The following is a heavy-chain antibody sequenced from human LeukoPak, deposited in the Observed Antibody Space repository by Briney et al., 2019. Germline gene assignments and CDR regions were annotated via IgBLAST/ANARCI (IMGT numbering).Heavy chain of an antibody. D-gene: IGHD3-16*01. Sequence: SGTLSLTCSVSGGSISSNYWSWIRQAPGKGLEWVGYIYYTGSTKYNPSLKSRVTISVDTSTNQFSLKVSSVTAADTAIYYCARLRNYGNSPNWFDPWGQGTLVTVSS. V-gene: IGHV4-59*01. CDR2: IYYTGST. CDR1: GGSISSNY. CDR3: ARLRNYGNSPNWFDP. J-gene: IGHJ5*02.